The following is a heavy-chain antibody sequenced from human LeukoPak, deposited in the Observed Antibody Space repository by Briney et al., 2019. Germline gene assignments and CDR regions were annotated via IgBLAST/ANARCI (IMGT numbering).Heavy chain of an antibody. V-gene: IGHV1-69*13. CDR2: IIPIFGTA. J-gene: IGHJ5*02. CDR3: ARGTGYTDGAPLGWFDP. Sequence: SVKVSCKASGGTFSSYAISWVRQAPGQGLEWMGGIIPIFGTANYAQKFQGRVTITADESTSTAYMELSSLRSEDTAVYYCARGTGYTDGAPLGWFDPWGQGALVTVSS. D-gene: IGHD2-2*02. CDR1: GGTFSSYA.